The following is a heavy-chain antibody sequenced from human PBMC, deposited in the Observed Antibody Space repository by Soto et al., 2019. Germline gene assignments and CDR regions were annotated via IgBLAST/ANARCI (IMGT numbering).Heavy chain of an antibody. CDR2: IIPIFGTA. J-gene: IGHJ5*02. Sequence: GASVKVSCKASGGTFSSYAISWVRQAPGQGLEWMGGIIPIFGTANYAQKFRGRVTITADKSTSTAYMELSSLRSEDTAVYYCARVETLGWFDPWGQGTLVTVSS. V-gene: IGHV1-69*06. D-gene: IGHD7-27*01. CDR3: ARVETLGWFDP. CDR1: GGTFSSYA.